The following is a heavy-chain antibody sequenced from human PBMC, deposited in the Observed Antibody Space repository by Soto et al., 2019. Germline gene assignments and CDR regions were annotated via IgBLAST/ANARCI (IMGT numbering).Heavy chain of an antibody. V-gene: IGHV3-30-3*01. D-gene: IGHD2-15*01. Sequence: QVQLVESGGGVVQPGRSLRLSCAASGFTFSSYAMHWVRQAPGKGLEWVAVISYDGSNKYYADSVKGRFTISRDNSKNTLYLQMNSLRAEDTAVYYCARDGYCSVGSCYSWYFDYWGQGTLVTVSS. CDR1: GFTFSSYA. CDR3: ARDGYCSVGSCYSWYFDY. CDR2: ISYDGSNK. J-gene: IGHJ4*02.